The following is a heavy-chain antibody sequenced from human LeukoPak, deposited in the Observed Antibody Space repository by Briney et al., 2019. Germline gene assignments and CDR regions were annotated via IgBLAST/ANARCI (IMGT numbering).Heavy chain of an antibody. CDR2: ISSNGGST. CDR3: VKTLISVAGAGAFDI. J-gene: IGHJ3*02. V-gene: IGHV3-64D*09. Sequence: PGGSLILSCSASGFTFSSYAMHWVRQAPGKGLEYVSVISSNGGSTYYADSVKGRFTISRDNSKNTLYLQMSSLRAEDTAVYYCVKTLISVAGAGAFDIWGQGTMVTFSS. D-gene: IGHD6-19*01. CDR1: GFTFSSYA.